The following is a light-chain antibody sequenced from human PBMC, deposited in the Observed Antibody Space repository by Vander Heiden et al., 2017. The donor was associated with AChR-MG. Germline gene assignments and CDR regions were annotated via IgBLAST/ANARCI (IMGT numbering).Light chain of an antibody. Sequence: DIQMTQSPSTLSASVGDRVTITCRASEIIRNWLAWYQQKPGQAPRLLIYKASPLESGVPSRFSGSGSGTEFTLTFSSLQPDVFATYYCQHYKTYSISFGPGTKVHFK. CDR2: KAS. V-gene: IGKV1-5*03. J-gene: IGKJ3*01. CDR1: EIIRNW. CDR3: QHYKTYSIS.